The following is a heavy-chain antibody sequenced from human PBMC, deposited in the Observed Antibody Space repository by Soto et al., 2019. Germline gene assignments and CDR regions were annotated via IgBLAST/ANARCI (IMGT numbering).Heavy chain of an antibody. CDR3: ARPTGGGASWFDP. D-gene: IGHD1-26*01. J-gene: IGHJ5*02. CDR2: IYYSGST. CDR1: GGSIISSSYY. V-gene: IGHV4-39*01. Sequence: SETLSLTCTVSGGSIISSSYYWVLIRQPPGKGLEWIGSIYYSGSTYYNPSLKSRVTISVDTSKNQFSLKLSSVTAADTAVYYCARPTGGGASWFDPWGQGTLVTVSS.